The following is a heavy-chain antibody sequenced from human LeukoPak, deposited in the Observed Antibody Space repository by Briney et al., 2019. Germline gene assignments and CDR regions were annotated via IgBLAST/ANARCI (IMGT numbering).Heavy chain of an antibody. CDR2: IYTSGST. J-gene: IGHJ3*02. Sequence: SETLSLTCTVSGGSISSYYWSWIRQPAGKGLEWIGRIYTSGSTNYNPSLKSRVTMSVDTSKNQFSLKPSSVTAADTAVYYCARDAYYDFWSGYYIVAFDIWGQGTMVTVSS. D-gene: IGHD3-3*01. CDR3: ARDAYYDFWSGYYIVAFDI. CDR1: GGSISSYY. V-gene: IGHV4-4*07.